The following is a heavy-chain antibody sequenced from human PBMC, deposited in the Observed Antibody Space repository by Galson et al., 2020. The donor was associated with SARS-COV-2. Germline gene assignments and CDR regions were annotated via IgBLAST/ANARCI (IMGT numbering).Heavy chain of an antibody. CDR1: GFTFSSYA. Sequence: GESLKISCAASGFTFSSYAMHWVRQAPGKGLEWVAVISYDGSNKYYADSVKGRFTISRDNSKNTLYLQMNSLRAEDTAVYYCASLITMVRGVISGWGQGTLVTVSS. CDR2: ISYDGSNK. CDR3: ASLITMVRGVISG. D-gene: IGHD3-10*01. J-gene: IGHJ4*02. V-gene: IGHV3-30-3*01.